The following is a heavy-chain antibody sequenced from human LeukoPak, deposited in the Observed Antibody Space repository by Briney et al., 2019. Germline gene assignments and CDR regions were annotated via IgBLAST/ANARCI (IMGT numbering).Heavy chain of an antibody. CDR3: ARVNAVRVLAHSLRFDP. D-gene: IGHD4/OR15-4a*01. Sequence: ASVKVSCKAFGYTFTRYYMHWVRQATGQGPEWMGVINPSGTWTTYPQKFQGRVTITADKSTSTADMELSRLRSDDTAVYYCARVNAVRVLAHSLRFDPWGQGTLVTVSS. CDR1: GYTFTRYY. J-gene: IGHJ5*02. CDR2: INPSGTWT. V-gene: IGHV1-46*01.